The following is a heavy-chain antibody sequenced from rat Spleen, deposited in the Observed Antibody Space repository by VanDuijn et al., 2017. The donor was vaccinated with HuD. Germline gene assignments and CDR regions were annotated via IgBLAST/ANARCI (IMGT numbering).Heavy chain of an antibody. D-gene: IGHD1-12*03. V-gene: IGHV2-4*01. J-gene: IGHJ4*01. Sequence: QVQLKESGPGLVQPSQTLSLNCTVSGFSLTNYGVSWVRQPPGKGLEWIGAIWSGGSTDYSSALKSRLSISRDISKSQVFLKMNSLQTEDTATYYCARDRGITMMVPLMDAWGQGASVTVSS. CDR2: IWSGGST. CDR3: ARDRGITMMVPLMDA. CDR1: GFSLTNYG.